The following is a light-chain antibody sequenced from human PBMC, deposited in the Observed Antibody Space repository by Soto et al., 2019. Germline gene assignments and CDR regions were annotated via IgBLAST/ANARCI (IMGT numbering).Light chain of an antibody. CDR2: DAS. J-gene: IGKJ4*01. V-gene: IGKV1-33*01. Sequence: DIQMTQSPSSLSASIGDRVTITCQASQDINNYLNWYQEKPGKAPKLLIFDASNLETGVTSRFSGSGSGTDFSFTISSLQPEDIATYYCQQYDDLPLTFGGGTKVXI. CDR3: QQYDDLPLT. CDR1: QDINNY.